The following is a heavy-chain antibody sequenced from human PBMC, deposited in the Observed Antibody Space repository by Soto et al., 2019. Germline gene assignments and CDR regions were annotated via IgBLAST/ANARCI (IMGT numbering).Heavy chain of an antibody. D-gene: IGHD4-17*01. J-gene: IGHJ4*02. CDR3: ARGPYTGYGAKSSAFDY. CDR1: GGTISSYY. V-gene: IGHV4-59*01. CDR2: IYYSGST. Sequence: SETLSLTCSISGGTISSYYWSWIRQPPGKGLEWIGYIYYSGSTNYNPSLKSRVTISVDTSKHQFSLKLSSVTAADTAVYYCARGPYTGYGAKSSAFDYWGQGTLVTVSS.